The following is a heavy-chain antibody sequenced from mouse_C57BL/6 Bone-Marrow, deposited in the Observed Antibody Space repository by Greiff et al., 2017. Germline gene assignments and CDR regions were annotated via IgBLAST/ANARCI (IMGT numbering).Heavy chain of an antibody. CDR3: ARGGYVGTFAY. Sequence: QVQLQQSGAELARPGASVKLSCKASGYTFTSYGISWVKQRTGQGLEWIGEIYPRSGNTYYNEKFKGKATLTAYKSSSTAYMELRSLTSEESAVYFCARGGYVGTFAYWGQGTLVTVSA. CDR1: GYTFTSYG. V-gene: IGHV1-81*01. CDR2: IYPRSGNT. J-gene: IGHJ3*01. D-gene: IGHD3-1*01.